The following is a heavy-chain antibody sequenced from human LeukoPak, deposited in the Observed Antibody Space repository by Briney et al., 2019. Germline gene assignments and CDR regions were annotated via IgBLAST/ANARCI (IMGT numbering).Heavy chain of an antibody. CDR1: GGSISSYY. J-gene: IGHJ4*02. V-gene: IGHV4-4*07. Sequence: SETLSLTCTVSGGSISSYYWSWIRQPAGKGLEWIGRIYTSGSTNYNPSLKSRVTMSVDASKNQFSLKLSSVTAADTAVYYCARHRGSYSFNYFDYWGQGTLVTVSS. D-gene: IGHD1-26*01. CDR2: IYTSGST. CDR3: ARHRGSYSFNYFDY.